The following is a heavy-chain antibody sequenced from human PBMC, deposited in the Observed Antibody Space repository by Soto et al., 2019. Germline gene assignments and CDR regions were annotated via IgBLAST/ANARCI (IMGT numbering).Heavy chain of an antibody. CDR1: GFTFSSYG. J-gene: IGHJ4*02. CDR2: VSYDGSK. CDR3: AKDIGSSSWYWSATLDY. D-gene: IGHD6-13*01. V-gene: IGHV3-30*18. Sequence: QVQLVESGGGVVQPGRSLRLSCAASGFTFSSYGMHWVRQAPGKGLEWVAVVSYDGSKYYADSVKGRFTISRDNSKSTLYLQMNSLRAEDTAVYYCAKDIGSSSWYWSATLDYWGQGTLVNVSS.